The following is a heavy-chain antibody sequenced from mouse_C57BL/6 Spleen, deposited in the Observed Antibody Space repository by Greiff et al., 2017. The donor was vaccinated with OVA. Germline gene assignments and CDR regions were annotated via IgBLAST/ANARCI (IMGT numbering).Heavy chain of an antibody. V-gene: IGHV3-6*01. Sequence: HLNASGPRLFTPSQSLSLHFSFPFYSITRFASLNSILQFPGNNLEWMGYISYDGSNNYNPSLKNRISITRDTSKNQFFLKLNSVTTEDTATYYCARAGNLPMDYWGQGTSVTVSS. CDR3: ARAGNLPMDY. CDR2: ISYDGSN. CDR1: FYSITRFAS. J-gene: IGHJ4*01.